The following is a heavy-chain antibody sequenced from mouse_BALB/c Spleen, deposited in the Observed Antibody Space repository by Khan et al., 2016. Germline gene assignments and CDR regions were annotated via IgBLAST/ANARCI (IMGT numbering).Heavy chain of an antibody. V-gene: IGHV1-9*01. D-gene: IGHD1-1*01. Sequence: QVRLQQSGAELMKPGASEKISCKATGYTFSSYWIEWVKQRPGHGLEWIGEILPGSGSTNQNEKFKGKATFTADTSSNTAYMQLSSLTSEDSAVYCCARSHYYGRSYAMDYWGQGTSVTVSS. CDR3: ARSHYYGRSYAMDY. CDR2: ILPGSGST. J-gene: IGHJ4*01. CDR1: GYTFSSYW.